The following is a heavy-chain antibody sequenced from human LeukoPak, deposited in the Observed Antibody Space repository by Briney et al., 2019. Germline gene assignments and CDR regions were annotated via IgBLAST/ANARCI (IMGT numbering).Heavy chain of an antibody. CDR2: INPNSGGT. CDR3: ARALRWDSSSAFDI. J-gene: IGHJ3*02. D-gene: IGHD6-19*01. V-gene: IGHV1-2*02. CDR1: GYTFTGYY. Sequence: GASVTVSCKASGYTFTGYYMHWVRQAPGQGLEWMGWINPNSGGTNYAQKFRGRVTMTRDTSITTAYMELSSLRSDDTAVYYCARALRWDSSSAFDIWGQGTMVTVSS.